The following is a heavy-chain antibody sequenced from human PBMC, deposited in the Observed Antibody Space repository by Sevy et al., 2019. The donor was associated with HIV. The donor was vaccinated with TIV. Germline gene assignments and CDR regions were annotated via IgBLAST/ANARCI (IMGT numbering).Heavy chain of an antibody. Sequence: GGSLRLSCAVSGFTVSDNYMNWVRQAPGKGLEWVSIIYIAGRTYYADSVRGRFTISRDKAKNTLYLQMNSLRVEDTDGDYCVRGDVVLGEDNYYGMDVWGQGTTVTVSS. CDR3: VRGDVVLGEDNYYGMDV. J-gene: IGHJ6*02. V-gene: IGHV3-53*01. D-gene: IGHD3-16*01. CDR1: GFTVSDNY. CDR2: IYIAGRT.